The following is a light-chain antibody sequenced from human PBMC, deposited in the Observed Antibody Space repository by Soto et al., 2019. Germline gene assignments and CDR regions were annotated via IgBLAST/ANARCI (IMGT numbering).Light chain of an antibody. V-gene: IGLV2-23*01. CDR1: SSDVGSYNL. Sequence: QSALTHLASVSGSPGQSITISCTGTSSDVGSYNLVSWYQQHPGQAPKLMIYAGTKRPSGVSNRFSGSKSGNTASLTLSGVQAEDGADYYCCSYSGSSTVVFGGGTELTVL. CDR2: AGT. J-gene: IGLJ2*01. CDR3: CSYSGSSTVV.